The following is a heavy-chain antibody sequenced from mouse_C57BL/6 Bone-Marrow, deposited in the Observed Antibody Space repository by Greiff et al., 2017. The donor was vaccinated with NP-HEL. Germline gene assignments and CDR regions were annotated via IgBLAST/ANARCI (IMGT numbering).Heavy chain of an antibody. CDR1: GYSITSGYY. CDR2: ISYDGGN. CDR3: ARGDYDVWYFDV. V-gene: IGHV3-6*01. Sequence: EVQLQQSGPGLVKPSQSLSLTCSVTGYSITSGYYWNWIRQFPGNKLEWMGYISYDGGNNYNPSLKNRISITRDTSKNQFFLELNSVTTEDTATYYCARGDYDVWYFDVWGTGTTVTVSS. J-gene: IGHJ1*03. D-gene: IGHD2-4*01.